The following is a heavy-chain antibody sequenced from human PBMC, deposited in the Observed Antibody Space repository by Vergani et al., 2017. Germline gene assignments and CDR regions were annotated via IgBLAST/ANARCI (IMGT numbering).Heavy chain of an antibody. D-gene: IGHD3-10*01. J-gene: IGHJ6*02. CDR2: ISYDGSNK. Sequence: QVQLVESGGGVVQPGRSLRLSCAASGFTFSSYGMHWVRQAPGKGLEWVAVISYDGSNKYYADSVKGRFTISRDNSKHTLYLQMNSLRAEDTAVYYCAKDIYGSGSYCGMDVWGQGTTVTVSS. CDR3: AKDIYGSGSYCGMDV. CDR1: GFTFSSYG. V-gene: IGHV3-30*18.